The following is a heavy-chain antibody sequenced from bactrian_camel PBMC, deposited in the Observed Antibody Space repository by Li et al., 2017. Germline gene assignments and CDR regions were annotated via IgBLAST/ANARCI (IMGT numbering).Heavy chain of an antibody. Sequence: VQLVESGGGLVQPGGSLRLSCAASGLTFSSYWMYWVRQAPKKGLEWVSTINTDGDTTNYSDSVKGRFTISRDNAKNTLYLQMNSLQVEDTAVYYCVRESHDGGSWSAQHLNSDYWGQGTQVTVS. J-gene: IGHJ4*01. CDR1: GLTFSSYW. D-gene: IGHD6*01. CDR3: VRESHDGGSWSAQHLNSDY. V-gene: IGHV3S1*01. CDR2: INTDGDTT.